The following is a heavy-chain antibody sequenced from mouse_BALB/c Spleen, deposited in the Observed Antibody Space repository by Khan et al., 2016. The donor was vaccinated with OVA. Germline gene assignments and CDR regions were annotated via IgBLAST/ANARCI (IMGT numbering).Heavy chain of an antibody. Sequence: EVELVESGGDLVKPGGSLKLSCAASGFTFSTYGMSWVRQTPDKRLEWVATVSTGGGYTYYPDSVKGRFTISRDNAKNTLYLQMRGLKSEDTAVFYCTRLAYYYDSEGFAYWGQGTLVTVSA. CDR1: GFTFSTYG. J-gene: IGHJ3*01. CDR3: TRLAYYYDSEGFAY. V-gene: IGHV5-6*01. D-gene: IGHD1-1*01. CDR2: VSTGGGYT.